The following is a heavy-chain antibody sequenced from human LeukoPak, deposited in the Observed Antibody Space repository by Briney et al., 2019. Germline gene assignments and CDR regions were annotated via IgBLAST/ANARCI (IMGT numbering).Heavy chain of an antibody. J-gene: IGHJ4*02. CDR1: GFTFSSYA. V-gene: IGHV3-64*01. CDR2: ISSNGGST. D-gene: IGHD6-25*01. Sequence: GGSLRLSCVASGFTFSSYAMHWVRQAPGKGLEYVSAISSNGGSTYYANSVKGRFTISRDNSKNTLYLQMGSLRAEDMAVYYCARDSGYYFDYWGQGTLVTVSS. CDR3: ARDSGYYFDY.